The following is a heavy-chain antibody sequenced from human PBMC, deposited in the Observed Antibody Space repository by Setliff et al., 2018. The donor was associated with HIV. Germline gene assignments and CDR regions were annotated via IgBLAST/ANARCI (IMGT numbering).Heavy chain of an antibody. CDR1: GGSISSTSYY. V-gene: IGHV4-39*01. J-gene: IGHJ1*01. CDR3: ARARRAGSGPKYFQH. D-gene: IGHD2-15*01. CDR2: ISSSGNT. Sequence: SETLSLTCTVSGGSISSTSYYWGWIRQPPGTGLEWIGSISSSGNTYYNPSLKSRVTTSVDTPKNQFSLRLSSVTAADTAVYYCARARRAGSGPKYFQHWGQGTLVTVSS.